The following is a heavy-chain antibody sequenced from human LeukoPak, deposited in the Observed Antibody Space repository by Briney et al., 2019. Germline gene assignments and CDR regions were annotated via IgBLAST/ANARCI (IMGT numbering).Heavy chain of an antibody. V-gene: IGHV1-69*13. CDR3: ARDGLNYYGSGSYYPLDY. J-gene: IGHJ4*02. CDR2: IIPIFGTA. CDR1: GGTFSSFA. D-gene: IGHD3-10*01. Sequence: GASVKVSCKASGGTFSSFAISWVRQAPGQGLEWMGGIIPIFGTANYAQKFQGRVTITADESTNTVYMELSSLRSEDTAVYYCARDGLNYYGSGSYYPLDYWGQGTLVTVSS.